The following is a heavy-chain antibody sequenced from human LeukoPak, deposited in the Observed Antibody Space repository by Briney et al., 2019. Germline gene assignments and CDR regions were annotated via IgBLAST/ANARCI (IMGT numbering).Heavy chain of an antibody. Sequence: PGGSLRLSYAASGFTFSTHAMHWVRQAPAKGLEWVAMIWFDGKNTHYVDSVKGRFTISRDNSKNTVDLRMNSLRAEDTAVYYCTRDPPSSGWSFDYWGQGTLVTVSS. J-gene: IGHJ4*02. D-gene: IGHD6-19*01. CDR3: TRDPPSSGWSFDY. CDR2: IWFDGKNT. CDR1: GFTFSTHA. V-gene: IGHV3-33*01.